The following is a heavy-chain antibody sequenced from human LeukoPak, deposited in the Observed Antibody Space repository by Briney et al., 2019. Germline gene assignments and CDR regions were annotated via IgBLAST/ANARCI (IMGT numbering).Heavy chain of an antibody. CDR3: ARALWFGELWYYYYMDV. CDR2: ISAYNGNT. D-gene: IGHD3-10*01. CDR1: GYTFTSYG. Sequence: ASVKVSCNASGYTFTSYGISWVRQAPGQGLEWMGWISAYNGNTNYAQKLQGRVTMTTDTSTSTAYMELRSLRSDDTAVYYCARALWFGELWYYYYMDVWGKGTTVTVSS. V-gene: IGHV1-18*01. J-gene: IGHJ6*03.